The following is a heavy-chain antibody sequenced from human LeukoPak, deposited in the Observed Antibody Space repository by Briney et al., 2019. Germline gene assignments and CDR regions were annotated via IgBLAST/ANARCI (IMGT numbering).Heavy chain of an antibody. J-gene: IGHJ5*02. CDR3: ARSYYYGSGSYVNWFDP. CDR2: ISSSSSYI. D-gene: IGHD3-10*01. Sequence: GGSLRLSCAASGFTFSSYSMNWVRQAPGKGLEWVSSISSSSSYIYYADSVKGRFTISRDNAKNSLYLQMNSLRAEDTAVYYCARSYYYGSGSYVNWFDPWGQGTLVTVSS. CDR1: GFTFSSYS. V-gene: IGHV3-21*01.